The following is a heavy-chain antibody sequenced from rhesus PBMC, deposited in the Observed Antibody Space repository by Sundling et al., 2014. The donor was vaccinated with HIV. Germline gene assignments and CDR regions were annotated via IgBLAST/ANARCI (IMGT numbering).Heavy chain of an antibody. CDR2: FSGSSGTV. J-gene: IGHJ4*01. CDR3: ARALYWGDYYDAIDS. D-gene: IGHD3-34*01. Sequence: QVQLQESGPGLVKPSETLSVTCAVSGGSISTHYWSWIRRAPGKGLEYIGYFSGSSGTVHYNPSLKNRVTISKDTSKNQFSLKLSSVTAADTAVYYCARALYWGDYYDAIDSWGQGVLVTVSS. V-gene: IGHV4-165*01. CDR1: GGSISTHY.